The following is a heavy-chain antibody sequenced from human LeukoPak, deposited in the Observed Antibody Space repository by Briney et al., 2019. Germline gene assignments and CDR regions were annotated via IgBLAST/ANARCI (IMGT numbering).Heavy chain of an antibody. Sequence: ASVKVSCKASGYTFTSYGISWVRQAPGQGLEWMGWISAYNGNTNYAQKLQGRVTMTTDTSTSTAYMELRSLRSDDTAVYYCARVYTGRSYFDYWAREPWSPSPQ. CDR2: ISAYNGNT. CDR1: GYTFTSYG. V-gene: IGHV1-18*01. D-gene: IGHD3-10*01. J-gene: IGHJ4*02. CDR3: ARVYTGRSYFDY.